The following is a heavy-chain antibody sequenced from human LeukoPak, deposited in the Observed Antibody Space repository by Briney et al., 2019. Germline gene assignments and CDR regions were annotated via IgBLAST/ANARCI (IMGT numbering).Heavy chain of an antibody. Sequence: SGGSLRLSCAASGFTVSSNYMSWVLQAPGKGLEWVSVIYSGGSTYYADSVKGRFTISRDNSKNTLYLQMNSLRAEDTAVYYCAGWGYDILTGYYRYWGQGTLVTVSS. CDR3: AGWGYDILTGYYRY. CDR2: IYSGGST. V-gene: IGHV3-53*01. D-gene: IGHD3-9*01. CDR1: GFTVSSNY. J-gene: IGHJ4*02.